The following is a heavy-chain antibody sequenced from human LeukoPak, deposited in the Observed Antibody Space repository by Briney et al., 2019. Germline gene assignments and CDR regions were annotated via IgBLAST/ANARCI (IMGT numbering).Heavy chain of an antibody. CDR1: ESIVSCNY. V-gene: IGHV3-66*01. CDR3: AHYDFWRGHALDI. Sequence: GSLRLSCAASESIVSCNYMTWVRQAPGKGLEWLSVIYTGGGTYYADSVKGRFTISRDTSKTTVYLQMNSLRGDDTAIYYCAHYDFWRGHALDIWGQGTMVTVSS. J-gene: IGHJ3*02. D-gene: IGHD3-3*01. CDR2: IYTGGGT.